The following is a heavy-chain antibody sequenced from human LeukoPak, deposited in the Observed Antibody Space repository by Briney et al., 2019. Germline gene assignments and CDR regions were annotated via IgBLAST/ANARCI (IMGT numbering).Heavy chain of an antibody. Sequence: SETLSLTCTVSGGSISSYYWSWIRQPPGKGLEWIGYIYYSGSTNYKSSFKSRVTISVDTSKNQFSLKLGSVTAADTAVYYCARTTEGGYSYGYFYYYYMDVWGKGTTVTISS. CDR2: IYYSGST. CDR1: GGSISSYY. CDR3: ARTTEGGYSYGYFYYYYMDV. D-gene: IGHD5-18*01. J-gene: IGHJ6*03. V-gene: IGHV4-59*01.